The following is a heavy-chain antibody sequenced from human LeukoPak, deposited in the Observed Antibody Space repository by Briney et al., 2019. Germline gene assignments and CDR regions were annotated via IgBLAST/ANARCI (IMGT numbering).Heavy chain of an antibody. Sequence: PGGSLRLSCAASGFTFSDYYMEWVRQAPGKGLEWVGLVKHKANSYTTEYAASVRVRFTISRDDSKNSLYLQMNSRKTEDTAVYFCTKFDYWGQGTLVTVSS. CDR3: TKFDY. J-gene: IGHJ4*02. CDR1: GFTFSDYY. V-gene: IGHV3-72*01. CDR2: VKHKANSYTT.